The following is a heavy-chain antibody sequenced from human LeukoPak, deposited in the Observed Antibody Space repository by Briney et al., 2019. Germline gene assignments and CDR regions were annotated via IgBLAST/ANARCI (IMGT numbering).Heavy chain of an antibody. CDR1: GYSISSGYY. J-gene: IGHJ5*02. V-gene: IGHV4-38-2*02. CDR2: IYHSGST. Sequence: PSETLSLTCTVSGYSISSGYYWGWIRQPPGKGLEWIGSIYHSGSTYYNPSLKSRVTISVDTSKNQFSLKLSSVTAADTAVYYCARAYDYSNYANWFDPWGQGTLVTVSS. D-gene: IGHD4-11*01. CDR3: ARAYDYSNYANWFDP.